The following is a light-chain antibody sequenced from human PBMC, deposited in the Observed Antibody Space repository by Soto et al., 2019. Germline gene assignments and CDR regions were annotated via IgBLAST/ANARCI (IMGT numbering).Light chain of an antibody. CDR1: SSNIGSNY. CDR3: AAWYDSLSGPV. CDR2: RNN. V-gene: IGLV1-47*01. Sequence: QSVLTQPPSASGTPGQRVTISCSGSSSNIGSNYVYWYQQLPGTAPKLLIYRNNQRPSGVAAGFSGSKSGTSASLAISSVRSEDEADYYCAAWYDSLSGPVFGGGTQLTVL. J-gene: IGLJ7*01.